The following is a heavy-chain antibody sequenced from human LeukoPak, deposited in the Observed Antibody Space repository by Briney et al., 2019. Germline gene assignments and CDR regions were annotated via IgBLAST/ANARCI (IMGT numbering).Heavy chain of an antibody. CDR3: ARAGPRRRGTSTVYYYYGMDV. CDR2: IYYSGST. Sequence: PSETLSLTCTVSGGSISSYYWSWIRQPPGKGLEWIGYIYYSGSTNYNPSLKSRVTISVDTSKNQFSLKLSSVTAADTAVYYCARAGPRRRGTSTVYYYYGMDVWGQGTTVTVSS. V-gene: IGHV4-59*12. CDR1: GGSISSYY. J-gene: IGHJ6*02.